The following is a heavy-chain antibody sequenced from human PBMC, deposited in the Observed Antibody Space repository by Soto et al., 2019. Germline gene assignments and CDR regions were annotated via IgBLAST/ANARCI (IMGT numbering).Heavy chain of an antibody. CDR2: IYPGDSDT. D-gene: IGHD3-3*01. CDR3: ARLVTIFGVVTGKFDP. J-gene: IGHJ5*02. Sequence: GESLKISCTGSGYSFTSYWIGWVRQMPGKGLEWMGIIYPGDSDTRYSPSFQGQVTISADKSISTAYLQWSSLKASDTAMYYCARLVTIFGVVTGKFDPWGRGTLVTVSS. V-gene: IGHV5-51*01. CDR1: GYSFTSYW.